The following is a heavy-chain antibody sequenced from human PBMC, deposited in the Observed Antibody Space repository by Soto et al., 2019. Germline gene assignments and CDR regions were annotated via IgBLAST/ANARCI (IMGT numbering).Heavy chain of an antibody. V-gene: IGHV2-5*02. CDR3: AHSRVNSWYYYYYGFDV. J-gene: IGHJ6*02. CDR2: IYWDDDK. CDR1: GFSLSTNGVS. D-gene: IGHD6-13*01. Sequence: QITLKESGPALVQPTQTLTLTCTFSGFSLSTNGVSVGWIRQPPGKALECLALIYWDDDKRYSPSLKSRLTITKDTTKHQVVLTMTNVDPVDTGTYFCAHSRVNSWYYYYYGFDVWGQGTTVTVSS.